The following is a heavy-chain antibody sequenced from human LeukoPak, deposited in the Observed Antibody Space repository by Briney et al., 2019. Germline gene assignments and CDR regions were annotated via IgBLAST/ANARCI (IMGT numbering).Heavy chain of an antibody. J-gene: IGHJ4*02. Sequence: PSETLSLTCTVSGGSISSGGYYWSWIRQHPGKGLEWIGYIYYSGSTYYNPSLKSRVTISVDTSKNQSSLKLSSVTAADTAVYYCARDSNWGTLFDYWGQGTLVTVSS. CDR2: IYYSGST. V-gene: IGHV4-31*03. CDR3: ARDSNWGTLFDY. CDR1: GGSISSGGYY. D-gene: IGHD7-27*01.